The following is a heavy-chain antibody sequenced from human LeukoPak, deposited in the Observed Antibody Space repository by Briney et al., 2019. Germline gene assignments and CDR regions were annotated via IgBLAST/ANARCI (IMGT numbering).Heavy chain of an antibody. CDR1: GFTFSSHW. Sequence: KTGGSLRLSCAASGFTFSSHWMHWVRQAPGKGLLWVSRSNGDGSSTAYADSVKGRFTISRDNAKNTLYLQMNSLRAEDAALYYCARAGYCSGGNCYSSYYDYWGQGTLVTVSS. V-gene: IGHV3-74*01. J-gene: IGHJ4*02. CDR2: SNGDGSST. CDR3: ARAGYCSGGNCYSSYYDY. D-gene: IGHD2-15*01.